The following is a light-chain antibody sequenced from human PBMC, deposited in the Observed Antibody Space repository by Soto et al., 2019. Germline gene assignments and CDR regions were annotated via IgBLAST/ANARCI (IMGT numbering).Light chain of an antibody. V-gene: IGLV2-23*02. Sequence: QSALTQPASVSGSPGQSITISCTGTSSNVGSYKLVSWYQQHPGKAPKLMIFEVNKRPSGVSNRFSGSKSGNTDSLTISGLKVEDEADYYCCSSGGSPTYVFGTGTKVTVL. CDR2: EVN. CDR3: CSSGGSPTYV. J-gene: IGLJ1*01. CDR1: SSNVGSYKL.